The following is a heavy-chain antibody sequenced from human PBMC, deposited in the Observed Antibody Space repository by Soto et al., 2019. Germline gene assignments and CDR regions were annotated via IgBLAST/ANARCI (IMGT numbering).Heavy chain of an antibody. CDR3: AREGTGYGDYVWFAP. Sequence: SETLSLTCTVSGGSISSGGYYWSWIRQHPGKGLEWIGYIYYSGSTYYNPSLKSRVTISVDTSKNQFSLKLSSVTAADTAVYYCAREGTGYGDYVWFAPWGQGTLVTVSS. D-gene: IGHD4-17*01. CDR1: GGSISSGGYY. J-gene: IGHJ5*02. CDR2: IYYSGST. V-gene: IGHV4-31*03.